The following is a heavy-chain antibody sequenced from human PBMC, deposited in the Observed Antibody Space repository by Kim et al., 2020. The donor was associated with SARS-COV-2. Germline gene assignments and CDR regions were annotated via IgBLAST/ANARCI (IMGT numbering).Heavy chain of an antibody. V-gene: IGHV1-69*13. CDR1: GDTSKTHA. J-gene: IGHJ6*02. D-gene: IGHD3-10*01. CDR2: IIPTFETT. Sequence: SVKVSCTVSGDTSKTHAISWVRQAPGRGLEWMGGIIPTFETTKYAQNFLGRVTITADESSNTVYMELSNLRSQDTAVYYCAREGGSAGSIYYFYYYGMKTWGQGTTVTVSS. CDR3: AREGGSAGSIYYFYYYGMKT.